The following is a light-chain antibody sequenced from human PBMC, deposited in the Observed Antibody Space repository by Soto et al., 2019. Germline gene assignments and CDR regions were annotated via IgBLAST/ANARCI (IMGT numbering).Light chain of an antibody. CDR1: TGAVTSGHY. V-gene: IGLV7-46*01. CDR2: DTN. J-gene: IGLJ2*01. CDR3: LLSYSDDMR. Sequence: QAVVTQEPSLTVSPGGTVTLTCASSTGAVTSGHYPFWFQQKPGQAPRTLIYDTNAKHSWTPARFSGSLLGGKAALTLSGAQPEDEADYFCLLSYSDDMRFGGGTKVTVL.